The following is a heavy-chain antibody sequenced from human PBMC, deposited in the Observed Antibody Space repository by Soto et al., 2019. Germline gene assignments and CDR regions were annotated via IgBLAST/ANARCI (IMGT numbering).Heavy chain of an antibody. V-gene: IGHV1-18*01. CDR1: GYIFVNYG. D-gene: IGHD3-16*01. CDR3: AMVDNYVTPTPQDV. J-gene: IGHJ6*02. CDR2: ISPYSCNT. Sequence: QVQLVQSGSEVRKPGSSVKVSCKASGYIFVNYGLAWVRQAPGPGLEWMGWISPYSCNTHYASKVQGRLTLTTDTSTCTAYMELGSLTSEDTAVYYCAMVDNYVTPTPQDVWGQGTPVTVSS.